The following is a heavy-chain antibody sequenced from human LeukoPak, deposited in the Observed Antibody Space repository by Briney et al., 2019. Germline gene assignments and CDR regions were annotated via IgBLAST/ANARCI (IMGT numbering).Heavy chain of an antibody. V-gene: IGHV4-34*01. CDR1: GGSFSGYH. J-gene: IGHJ6*03. D-gene: IGHD1-26*01. CDR3: ARGISAKGKYYYYYYMDV. CDR2: INHSGST. Sequence: PSETLSLTCAVYGGSFSGYHWSWIRQPPGKGLEWIGEINHSGSTNYNPSLKSRVTISVDTSKNQFSLKLSSVTAADTAVYYCARGISAKGKYYYYYYMDVWGKGTTVTVSS.